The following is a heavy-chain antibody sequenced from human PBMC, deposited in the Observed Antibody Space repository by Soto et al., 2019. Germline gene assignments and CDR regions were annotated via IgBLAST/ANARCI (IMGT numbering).Heavy chain of an antibody. D-gene: IGHD6-19*01. V-gene: IGHV1-69*13. CDR2: IITIFGTA. J-gene: IGHJ6*02. CDR1: GYTFTSYY. CDR3: AKVRYSSPMGYYYGMDV. Sequence: SVKVSCKASGYTFTSYYMHWVRQAPGLGLEWVGGIITIFGTANYAQKFQGRVTITADESTSTSYMEVNNLRSEDTAVYYCAKVRYSSPMGYYYGMDVWGQGTTVTVSS.